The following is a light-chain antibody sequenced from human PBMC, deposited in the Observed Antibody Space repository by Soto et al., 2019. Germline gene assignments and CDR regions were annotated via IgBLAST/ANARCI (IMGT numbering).Light chain of an antibody. V-gene: IGLV2-11*01. CDR3: CSYAGRYTWV. Sequence: QSVLTQPRSVSGSPGQSVTFSCTGTSSDVGGYNYVSWYQQHPGKAPKLIIYDVTKRPSGVPDRFSGSKSGNTASLTISGLQAEDEADYYCCSYAGRYTWVFGGGTKLTVL. CDR2: DVT. CDR1: SSDVGGYNY. J-gene: IGLJ3*02.